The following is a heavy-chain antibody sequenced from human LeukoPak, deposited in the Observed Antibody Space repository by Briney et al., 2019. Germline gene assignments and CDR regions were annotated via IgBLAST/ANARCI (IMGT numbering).Heavy chain of an antibody. CDR2: IIPIFGTA. J-gene: IGHJ4*02. CDR1: GGTFSSYA. D-gene: IGHD1-1*01. V-gene: IGHV1-69*06. Sequence: SVKDSCKASGGTFSSYAISWVRQAPGQGLEWMGGIIPIFGTANYAQKLQGRVTITADKSTSTAYMELSSLRSEDTAVYYCARVSTGTIDYWGQGTLVTVSS. CDR3: ARVSTGTIDY.